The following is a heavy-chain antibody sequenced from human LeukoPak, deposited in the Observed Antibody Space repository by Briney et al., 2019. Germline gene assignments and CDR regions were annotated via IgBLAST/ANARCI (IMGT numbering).Heavy chain of an antibody. CDR3: ARDDYGDYWVYGSPAHNWFDP. CDR1: GYTFTGYY. CDR2: INPNSGGT. Sequence: GASVKVSCKASGYTFTGYYMHWVRQAPGQGLEWMGWINPNSGGTNYAQKFQGRVTMTRDTSISTAYMELSRLRSDDTAVYYCARDDYGDYWVYGSPAHNWFDPWGQGTLVTVSS. D-gene: IGHD4-17*01. J-gene: IGHJ5*02. V-gene: IGHV1-2*02.